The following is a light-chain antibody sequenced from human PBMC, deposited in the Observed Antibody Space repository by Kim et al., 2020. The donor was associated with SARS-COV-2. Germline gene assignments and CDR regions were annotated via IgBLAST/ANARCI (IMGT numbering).Light chain of an antibody. V-gene: IGLV6-57*02. Sequence: GKPITVSCTGSRGSIASNYVQWYQQRPGSAPTTVIYEDNQRPSGVPDRFSGSIDSSSNSASLTISGLKTEDEADYYCQSYDSSNVVFGGGTQLTVL. CDR3: QSYDSSNVV. J-gene: IGLJ2*01. CDR2: EDN. CDR1: RGSIASNY.